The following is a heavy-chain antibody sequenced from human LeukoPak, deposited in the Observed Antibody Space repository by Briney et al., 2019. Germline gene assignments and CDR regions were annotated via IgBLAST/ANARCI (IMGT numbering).Heavy chain of an antibody. CDR2: ISGSGGST. Sequence: PGGSLRLSCAASGFTFSSYAMSWVRQAPGKGLEWVSAISGSGGSTYCADSVKGRFTISRDNSKNTLYLQMNSLRAEDTAVYYCAKFQNVGYERRAQDDAFDIWGQGTMVTVSS. CDR3: AKFQNVGYERRAQDDAFDI. CDR1: GFTFSSYA. D-gene: IGHD6-25*01. V-gene: IGHV3-23*01. J-gene: IGHJ3*02.